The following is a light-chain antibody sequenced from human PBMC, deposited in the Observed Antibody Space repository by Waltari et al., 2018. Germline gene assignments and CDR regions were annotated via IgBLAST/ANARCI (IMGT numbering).Light chain of an antibody. CDR2: DAS. J-gene: IGKJ1*01. V-gene: IGKV3-20*01. CDR3: QQYGISPQT. Sequence: EIVLTQSPGTLSLSPGEVATLSCRASQSVISSYLAWYQQKPGQAPRLLIYDASSRATGIPDRFSGSGSGTDFTLTISRLEPEDFAVYYCQQYGISPQTFGQGTKVEIK. CDR1: QSVISSY.